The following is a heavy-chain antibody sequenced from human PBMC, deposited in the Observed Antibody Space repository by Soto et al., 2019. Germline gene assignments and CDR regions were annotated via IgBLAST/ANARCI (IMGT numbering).Heavy chain of an antibody. CDR1: GGTFSSYA. CDR2: IIPIFGTA. J-gene: IGHJ4*02. D-gene: IGHD3-9*01. V-gene: IGHV1-69*06. Sequence: SVKVSCKASGGTFSSYAISWVRQAPGQGLEWMGGIIPIFGTANYAQKFQGRVTMTEDTSTDTAYMELSSLRSEDTAVYYCATGYDILTGYPIGFDYWGQGTLVTVSS. CDR3: ATGYDILTGYPIGFDY.